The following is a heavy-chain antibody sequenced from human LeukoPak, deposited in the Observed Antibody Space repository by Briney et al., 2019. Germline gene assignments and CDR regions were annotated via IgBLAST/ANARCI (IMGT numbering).Heavy chain of an antibody. CDR3: AKGGRVASYGIRWYWYFGL. CDR2: INPSGGST. J-gene: IGHJ2*01. D-gene: IGHD5-18*01. V-gene: IGHV1-46*03. CDR1: GYTFTSYY. Sequence: ASVKVSCKASGYTFTSYYMHWVRQAPGEGLEWMGIINPSGGSTSYAQKFQGRVTMTRDTSTSTVYVELSSLRSEDTAVYYCAKGGRVASYGIRWYWYFGLWGRGTLVTVSS.